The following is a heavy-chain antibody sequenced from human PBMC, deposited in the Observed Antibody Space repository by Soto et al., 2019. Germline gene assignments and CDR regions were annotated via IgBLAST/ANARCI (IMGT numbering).Heavy chain of an antibody. V-gene: IGHV1-18*01. CDR1: GYTFTSYG. D-gene: IGHD1-26*01. CDR2: ISAYNGNT. CDR3: ERDLGFSGSYYHPLGP. Sequence: SAVNGSCTASGYTFTSYGISSVRLSPGEGLEWMGWISAYNGNTNYAQKLQGRATMTTDTSTSTAYMELRSLRSDDTALYYRERDLGFSGSYYHPLGPWGQGILVTVSS. J-gene: IGHJ5*02.